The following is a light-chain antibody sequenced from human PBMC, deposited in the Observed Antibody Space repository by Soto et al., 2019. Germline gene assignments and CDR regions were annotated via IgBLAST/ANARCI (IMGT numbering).Light chain of an antibody. J-gene: IGKJ5*01. CDR2: GAS. V-gene: IGKV3-15*01. CDR1: QSITRN. CDR3: QQRNVWPPIT. Sequence: EIVMTQSPATLSVSPGERATLSCRASQSITRNLAWYQQSPGQAPRLLIYGASTRATGIPARFGGSGSGTDFTLTINSLEPEDFAVYYCQQRNVWPPITFGQGTRLEIK.